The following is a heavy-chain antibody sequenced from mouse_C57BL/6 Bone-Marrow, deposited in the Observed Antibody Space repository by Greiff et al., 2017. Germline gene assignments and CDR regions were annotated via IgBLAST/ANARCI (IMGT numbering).Heavy chain of an antibody. D-gene: IGHD3-2*01. CDR2: IDPSDSYT. Sequence: QVQLKQPGAELVMPGASVKLSCKASGYTFTSYWMHWVKQRPGQGLEWIGEIDPSDSYTNYNQKFKGKSTLTVDKSSSTAYMQLSSLTSEDSAVYYCAVDRGYAMDYWGQGTSVTGSS. CDR3: AVDRGYAMDY. CDR1: GYTFTSYW. V-gene: IGHV1-69*01. J-gene: IGHJ4*01.